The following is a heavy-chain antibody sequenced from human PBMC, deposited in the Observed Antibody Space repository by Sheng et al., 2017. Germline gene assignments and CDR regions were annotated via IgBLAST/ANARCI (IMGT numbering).Heavy chain of an antibody. CDR1: GFTFSSYA. Sequence: EVQLVESGGGLVQPGGSLRLSCAASGFTFSSYAMSWVRQAPGKGLEWVSAISGSGGSTYYADSVKGRFTISRDNSKNTLYLQMNSLRAEDTAVYYCAKDRFSSSSIPLNWFDPWGQGTLVTVSS. CDR3: AKDRFSSSSIPLNWFDP. J-gene: IGHJ5*02. CDR2: ISGSGGST. V-gene: IGHV3-23*04. D-gene: IGHD6-6*01.